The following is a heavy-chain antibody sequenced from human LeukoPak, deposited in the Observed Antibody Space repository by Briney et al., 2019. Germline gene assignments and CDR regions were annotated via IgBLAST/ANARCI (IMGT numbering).Heavy chain of an antibody. V-gene: IGHV3-30*04. Sequence: GGSLRLSCAASGCTFSSYAMHWVRQAPGKGLEWVAVISYDGSNKYYADSVKGRFTISRDNSKNTLYLQMNSLRAEDTAVYYCARDLGEDGYNSIWGQGTLVTVSS. CDR3: ARDLGEDGYNSI. J-gene: IGHJ4*02. CDR1: GCTFSSYA. D-gene: IGHD5-24*01. CDR2: ISYDGSNK.